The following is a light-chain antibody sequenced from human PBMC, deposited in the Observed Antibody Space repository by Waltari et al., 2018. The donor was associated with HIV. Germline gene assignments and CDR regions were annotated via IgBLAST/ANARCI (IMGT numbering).Light chain of an antibody. J-gene: IGLJ2*01. CDR1: TGPVTGDHY. CDR2: DTT. CDR3: LLSFRGPRL. V-gene: IGLV7-46*01. Sequence: QGVVTQEPSLSVSPGGPIILTCASITGPVTGDHYPSWVQQTPGTVPQKLIFDTTDRHSSTPARFSGSLLGGKAALTLSGALPGDEADYYCLLSFRGPRLFGGGTRLTVL.